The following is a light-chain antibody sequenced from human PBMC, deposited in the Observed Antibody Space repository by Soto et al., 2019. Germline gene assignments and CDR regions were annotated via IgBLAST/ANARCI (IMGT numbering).Light chain of an antibody. J-gene: IGKJ1*01. V-gene: IGKV3-20*01. CDR3: QQYGSSPRT. Sequence: EIGLTQSPGTLSLSPGERATLACRASQSVSSSSLAWYQQKPGQAPRLLIYGASSRAAGIPGRFSGSGSGTDFTLTITRLEPEDFAVYYCQQYGSSPRTFGQGTKVEIK. CDR1: QSVSSSS. CDR2: GAS.